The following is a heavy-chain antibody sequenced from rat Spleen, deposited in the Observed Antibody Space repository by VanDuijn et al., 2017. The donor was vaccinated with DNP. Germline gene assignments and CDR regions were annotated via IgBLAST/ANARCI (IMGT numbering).Heavy chain of an antibody. J-gene: IGHJ2*01. V-gene: IGHV3-1*01. Sequence: VQLKESGPGLVKPSQSLSLTCSVTGYSITSYYWGWIRKFPRNKMEWIGHIFYSGSTSYNPSLKSRISITRDTSKNQYFLQLNSVTTEDTATYYCARWTRYFDYWGQGVMVTVSS. CDR2: IFYSGST. CDR3: ARWTRYFDY. D-gene: IGHD1-4*01. CDR1: GYSITSYY.